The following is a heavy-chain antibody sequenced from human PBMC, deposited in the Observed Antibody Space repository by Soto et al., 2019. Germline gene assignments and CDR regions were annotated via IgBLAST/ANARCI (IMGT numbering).Heavy chain of an antibody. CDR1: GFTFSSYA. Sequence: PGGSLRLSCAASGFTFSSYAMSWVRQAPGKGLEWVSAISGSGGSTYYADSVKGRFTISRDNSKNTLYLQMNSLRAEETAVYYRAKDGRKPGMGVNAFDIGGQGKRAT. D-gene: IGHD3-16*01. V-gene: IGHV3-23*01. CDR3: AKDGRKPGMGVNAFDI. J-gene: IGHJ3*02. CDR2: ISGSGGST.